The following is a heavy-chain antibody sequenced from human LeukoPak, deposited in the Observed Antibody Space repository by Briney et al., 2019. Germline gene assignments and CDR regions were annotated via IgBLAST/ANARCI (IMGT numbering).Heavy chain of an antibody. CDR2: IRYDGSNK. CDR3: AKARGQWLVDFDY. Sequence: GGSLRLSCAAYGFTFSSYGMHWVRQAPGKGLEWVTFIRYDGSNKYYADSVKGRFTISRDNSKNTLYLQMNSLRAEDTAVYYCAKARGQWLVDFDYWGQGTLVTVSS. D-gene: IGHD6-19*01. CDR1: GFTFSSYG. V-gene: IGHV3-30*02. J-gene: IGHJ4*02.